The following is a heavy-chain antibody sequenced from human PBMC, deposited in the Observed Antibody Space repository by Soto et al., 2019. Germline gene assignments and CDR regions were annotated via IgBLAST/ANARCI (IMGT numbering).Heavy chain of an antibody. V-gene: IGHV4-30-2*01. CDR1: GGSISSGGYS. CDR3: ARAPPLGF. CDR2: IYHSVST. Sequence: SETLSLTCAVSGGSISSGGYSWSWIRQPPGKGLECIGYIYHSVSTYYNPSLKSRVTISVDRSKNQFSLKLSSVTAADTAVYYCARAPPLGFWGQGTLVTVSS. J-gene: IGHJ4*02.